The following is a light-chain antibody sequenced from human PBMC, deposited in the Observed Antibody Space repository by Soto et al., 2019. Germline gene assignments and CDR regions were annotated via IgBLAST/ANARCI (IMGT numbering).Light chain of an antibody. Sequence: DIHMTQSPASLSASVGDRVTITFQAIQNISNYLNFYQQKPGRAPKLLIYDASNFEAGVPSRFRGSGSGTDFTFTISRLQPEDIATYYCQQYENLPTFGQGTRLEIK. CDR1: QNISNY. V-gene: IGKV1-33*01. J-gene: IGKJ5*01. CDR2: DAS. CDR3: QQYENLPT.